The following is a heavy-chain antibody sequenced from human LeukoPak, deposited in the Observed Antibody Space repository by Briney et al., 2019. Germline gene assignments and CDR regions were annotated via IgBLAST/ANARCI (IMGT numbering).Heavy chain of an antibody. V-gene: IGHV1-69*05. Sequence: ASVKVSCKASGGTFSSYAISWVRQAPGQGLEWMGGIIPIFGTANYAQKFQGRVTITTDESTSTAYMELSSLRSEDTAVYYCASPRIAARAYYFDYWGQGTLVTVSS. CDR3: ASPRIAARAYYFDY. CDR1: GGTFSSYA. D-gene: IGHD6-6*01. J-gene: IGHJ4*02. CDR2: IIPIFGTA.